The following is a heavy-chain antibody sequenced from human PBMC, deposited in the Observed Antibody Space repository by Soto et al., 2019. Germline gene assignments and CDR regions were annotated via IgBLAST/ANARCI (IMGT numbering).Heavy chain of an antibody. CDR1: GGSFSGYY. CDR3: ARVEDIVGVVAVDY. J-gene: IGHJ4*02. V-gene: IGHV4-34*01. D-gene: IGHD2-15*01. CDR2: INHSGST. Sequence: SETLSLTCAVYGGSFSGYYWSWIRQPPGKGLEWIGEINHSGSTNYNPSLKSRVTISVDTSKNQFSLKLSSVTAADTAVYYCARVEDIVGVVAVDYWGQGTLVTVSS.